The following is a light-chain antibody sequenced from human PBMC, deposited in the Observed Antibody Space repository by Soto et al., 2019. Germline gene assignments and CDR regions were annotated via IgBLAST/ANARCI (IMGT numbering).Light chain of an antibody. V-gene: IGKV1-39*01. CDR2: AAS. CDR1: QTISSY. Sequence: DIQMTQSPSSLSASVGDRVTITCRASQTISSYLNWYQQKPGKVPRVLIYAASSLQSGVPSRFSGSGSGTDFTLTISSMQHEDLSTYYCQQSYRSPPTFGGGTKVESK. J-gene: IGKJ4*01. CDR3: QQSYRSPPT.